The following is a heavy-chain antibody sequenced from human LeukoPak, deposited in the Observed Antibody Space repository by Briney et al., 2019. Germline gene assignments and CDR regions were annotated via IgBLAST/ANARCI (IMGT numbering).Heavy chain of an antibody. D-gene: IGHD4-17*01. CDR2: ISYDGSNK. Sequence: GRSLRLSCAASGFTFSSYAMHWVRQAPGKGLEWVAVISYDGSNKYYADSVKGRFTISRDNSKNTLYLQVNSLRAEDTAVYYCAREDGDYYYGMDVWGQGTTVTVSS. J-gene: IGHJ6*02. V-gene: IGHV3-30-3*01. CDR3: AREDGDYYYGMDV. CDR1: GFTFSSYA.